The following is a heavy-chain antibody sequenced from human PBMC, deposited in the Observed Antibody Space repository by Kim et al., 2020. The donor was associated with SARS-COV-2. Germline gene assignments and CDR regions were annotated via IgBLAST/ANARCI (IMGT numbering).Heavy chain of an antibody. D-gene: IGHD3-10*01. CDR3: ARDGFLPFDFYY. CDR2: IYNSGSA. CDR1: GGSISSSNYY. Sequence: SETLSLTCTVSGGSISSSNYYWRWIRQPAGKGLEWIGHIYNSGSAYYNPSLKSRVTISVDTSKNQFSLKLSSVTAADTAVSYCARDGFLPFDFYYWGSGT. J-gene: IGHJ4*02. V-gene: IGHV4-61*09.